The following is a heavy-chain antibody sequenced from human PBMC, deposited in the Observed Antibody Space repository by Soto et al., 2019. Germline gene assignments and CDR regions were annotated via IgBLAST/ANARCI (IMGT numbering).Heavy chain of an antibody. CDR2: ISYRGIT. D-gene: IGHD6-13*01. CDR3: ARMSATGTRWFDP. Sequence: LSLTCTVSGGSFSSGAYHWSWVRQHPGQGLEWIASISYRGITYSNPSLKSRLSMSVDTSKNQFSLNLTSVTAADTAVYHCARMSATGTRWFDPWGQGTLVTVSS. V-gene: IGHV4-31*03. CDR1: GGSFSSGAYH. J-gene: IGHJ5*02.